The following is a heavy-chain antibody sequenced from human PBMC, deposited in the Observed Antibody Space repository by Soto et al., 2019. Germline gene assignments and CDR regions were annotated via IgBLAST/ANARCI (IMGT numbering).Heavy chain of an antibody. CDR3: ARDRGIAAAGAYYYYYGMDV. Sequence: LSLTCTVSGGSISSGGYYWSWIRQHPGKGPEWIGYIYYSGSTYYNPSLKSRVTISVDTSKNQFSLKLSSVTAADTAVYYCARDRGIAAAGAYYYYYGMDVWGQGTTVTVSS. CDR2: IYYSGST. V-gene: IGHV4-31*03. J-gene: IGHJ6*02. CDR1: GGSISSGGYY. D-gene: IGHD6-13*01.